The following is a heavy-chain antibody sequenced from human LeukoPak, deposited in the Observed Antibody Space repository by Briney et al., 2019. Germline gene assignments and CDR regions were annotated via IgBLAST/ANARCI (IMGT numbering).Heavy chain of an antibody. CDR1: GFTFSSYA. CDR3: ARVDRYSSSWYGFDY. J-gene: IGHJ4*02. V-gene: IGHV3-30-3*01. D-gene: IGHD6-13*01. CDR2: ISYDGSNK. Sequence: PGGSLRLSCAASGFTFSSYAMHWVRQAPGKGLEWVAVISYDGSNKYYADSVKGRFTISRDNSKNTLYLQMNSLRAEDTAVYYCARVDRYSSSWYGFDYWGQGTLVTVSS.